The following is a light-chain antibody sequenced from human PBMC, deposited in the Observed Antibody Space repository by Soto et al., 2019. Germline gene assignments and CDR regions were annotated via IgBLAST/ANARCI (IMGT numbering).Light chain of an antibody. CDR1: QSISSW. Sequence: DIQMTQSPSTLSASVGDRVTITCRASQSISSWLAWYQQKPGKAPKLLIYKASSFESGVPPRFRGSGSGTEFTLTISSLQPDDFATYYCQQDNSYPSFGGGTKVELK. CDR3: QQDNSYPS. CDR2: KAS. V-gene: IGKV1-5*03. J-gene: IGKJ4*02.